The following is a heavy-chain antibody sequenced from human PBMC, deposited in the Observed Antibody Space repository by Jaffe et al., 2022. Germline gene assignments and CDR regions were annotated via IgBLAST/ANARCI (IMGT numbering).Heavy chain of an antibody. J-gene: IGHJ3*02. V-gene: IGHV1-46*03. D-gene: IGHD4-17*01. Sequence: QVQLVQSGAEVKKPGASVKVSCKASGYTFTSYYMHWVRQAPGQGLEWMGIINPSGGSTSYAQKFQGRVTMTRDTSTSTVYMELSSLRSEDTAVYYCARPSTTVTDSRDAFDIWGQGTMVTVSS. CDR1: GYTFTSYY. CDR3: ARPSTTVTDSRDAFDI. CDR2: INPSGGST.